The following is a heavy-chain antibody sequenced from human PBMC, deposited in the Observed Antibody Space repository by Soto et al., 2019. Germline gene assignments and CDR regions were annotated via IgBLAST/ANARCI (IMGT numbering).Heavy chain of an antibody. D-gene: IGHD3-10*01. CDR3: TRGPRPISTGTGAY. CDR2: IYNDGTYS. Sequence: LRLSCAASGFIFKMYWMHWVRQSPGKGLVWISRIYNDGTYSDYADSVRGRFTISRDNVNDTLYLQMNYLRAEDSGLYYCTRGPRPISTGTGAYWGQGTQVTVSS. J-gene: IGHJ4*02. V-gene: IGHV3-74*01. CDR1: GFIFKMYW.